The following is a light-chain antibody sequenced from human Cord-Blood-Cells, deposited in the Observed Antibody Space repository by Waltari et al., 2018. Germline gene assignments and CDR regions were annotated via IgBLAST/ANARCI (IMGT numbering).Light chain of an antibody. CDR1: PSVSSN. V-gene: IGKV3-15*01. CDR3: QQYNNWPGT. Sequence: EIVMTQSPATLSVSPGERATLSCRASPSVSSNLAWYQQKPGQAPRLLIYGASTRATGIPARFSGSGSGTVFTLTISSLQSEDLAVYHGQQYNNWPGTFGQGTKVEIK. J-gene: IGKJ1*01. CDR2: GAS.